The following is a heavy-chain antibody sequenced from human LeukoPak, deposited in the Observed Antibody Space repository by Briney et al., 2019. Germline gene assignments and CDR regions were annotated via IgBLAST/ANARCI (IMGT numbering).Heavy chain of an antibody. V-gene: IGHV3-73*01. CDR2: IRSKANTYAT. J-gene: IGHJ6*02. CDR3: TRGGYNNYYYGMDV. D-gene: IGHD5-24*01. Sequence: GGSLRLSCAASGFSFSGSAMRRVRQASGKGLEWVGRIRSKANTYATAYAASVKGRFTISRDDSKNTAYLQMNSLKTEDTAVYYCTRGGYNNYYYGMDVWGQGTTVTVSS. CDR1: GFSFSGSA.